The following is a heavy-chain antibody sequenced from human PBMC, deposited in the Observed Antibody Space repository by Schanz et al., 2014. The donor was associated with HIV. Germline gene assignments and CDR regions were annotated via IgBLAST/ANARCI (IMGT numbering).Heavy chain of an antibody. Sequence: VQLLESGGGVVQPGRSLRLSCAASGFNFNSYGMHWVRQAPGKGLEWVAVISYDGTNKKFADSVKGRFTISRDNSKNTLYLQMKSLRPEDTAVYYCAKDRNHYDSRYRGKGNYYYYYGMDVWGQGTTVTVSS. J-gene: IGHJ6*02. D-gene: IGHD3-22*01. CDR3: AKDRNHYDSRYRGKGNYYYYYGMDV. V-gene: IGHV3-30*18. CDR2: ISYDGTNK. CDR1: GFNFNSYG.